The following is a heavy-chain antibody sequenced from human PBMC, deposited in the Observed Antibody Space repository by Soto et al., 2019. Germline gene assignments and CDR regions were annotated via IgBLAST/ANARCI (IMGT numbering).Heavy chain of an antibody. J-gene: IGHJ6*02. Sequence: EVQLLESGGGLVQPGGSLRLSCAASGFTFSSYAMSWVRQAPGKGLEWVSAISGSGGSTYYADSVKGRFTISRDNSKNTLYLQMNSLRAEDTAVYYCANFPVAGEYYYYGMDVWGQGTTVTVSS. CDR3: ANFPVAGEYYYYGMDV. V-gene: IGHV3-23*01. CDR2: ISGSGGST. CDR1: GFTFSSYA. D-gene: IGHD6-19*01.